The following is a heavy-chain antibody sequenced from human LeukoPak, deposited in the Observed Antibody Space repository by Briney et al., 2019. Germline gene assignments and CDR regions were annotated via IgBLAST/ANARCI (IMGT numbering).Heavy chain of an antibody. D-gene: IGHD5-18*01. V-gene: IGHV4-61*05. CDR1: GGSITTSSYY. CDR2: IYYSGST. CDR3: AGGTWIQLWFN. J-gene: IGHJ4*02. Sequence: PSETLSLTCTVSGGSITTSSYYWGWIRQPPGKGLEWIGYIYYSGSTNYNPSLKSRVTISVDTSKNQFSLRLSSVTAADTAVYYCAGGTWIQLWFNWGQGTLVTVSS.